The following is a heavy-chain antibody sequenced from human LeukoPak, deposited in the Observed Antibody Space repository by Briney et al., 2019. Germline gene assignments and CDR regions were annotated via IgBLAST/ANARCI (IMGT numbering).Heavy chain of an antibody. D-gene: IGHD1-26*01. CDR1: GFTFSNAW. CDR3: TTDGVGVEGATYDN. V-gene: IGHV3-15*01. CDR2: IKAKAHGGTI. Sequence: GGSLRLSCAASGFTFSNAWMAWVRQAPGKGLEWVGRIKAKAHGGTIEYAAPVKGRFTISRDDSKNTLYLQMNSLKTEDTAVYYCTTDGVGVEGATYDNWGQGTLVSVSS. J-gene: IGHJ4*02.